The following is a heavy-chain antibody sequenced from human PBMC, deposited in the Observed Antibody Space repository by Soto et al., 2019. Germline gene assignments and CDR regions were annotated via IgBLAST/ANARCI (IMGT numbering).Heavy chain of an antibody. CDR3: ARSYGSSHNWFDP. V-gene: IGHV4-30-4*01. Sequence: KTSETLSLTCTVSGGSISSGDYYWSWIRQPPGKGLEWIGYIYYSGSTYYNPSLKSRVTISVDTSKNQFSLKLSSVTAADTAVYYCARSYGSSHNWFDPWGQGTLVTVSS. J-gene: IGHJ5*02. CDR2: IYYSGST. D-gene: IGHD6-13*01. CDR1: GGSISSGDYY.